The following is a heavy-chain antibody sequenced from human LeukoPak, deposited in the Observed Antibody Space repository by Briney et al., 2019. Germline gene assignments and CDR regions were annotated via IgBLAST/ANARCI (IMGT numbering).Heavy chain of an antibody. CDR3: ARYDFILISYFDL. V-gene: IGHV3-23*01. CDR1: GFPFSSFA. Sequence: GGSLKLSCAASGFPFSSFAMSWVRQAPGKGLEWISAITGSGTNTHYADSVKGRFTISRDNSKNTLYLQVNSLRAEDTAVYHCARYDFILISYFDLWGRGTLVTVSS. CDR2: ITGSGTNT. D-gene: IGHD3-3*01. J-gene: IGHJ2*01.